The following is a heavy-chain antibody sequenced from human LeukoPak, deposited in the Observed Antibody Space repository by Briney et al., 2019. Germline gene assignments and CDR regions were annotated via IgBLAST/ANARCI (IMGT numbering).Heavy chain of an antibody. Sequence: GASVNVSCTASGGTFSSYAISWVRQAPGQGLEWMGGIIPIFGTANYAQKFQGRVTITADESTSTAYMELSSLRSEDTAVYYCARLPLRSIAVGYYGMDVWGQGTTVTVSS. J-gene: IGHJ6*02. CDR2: IIPIFGTA. CDR3: ARLPLRSIAVGYYGMDV. CDR1: GGTFSSYA. D-gene: IGHD6-6*01. V-gene: IGHV1-69*01.